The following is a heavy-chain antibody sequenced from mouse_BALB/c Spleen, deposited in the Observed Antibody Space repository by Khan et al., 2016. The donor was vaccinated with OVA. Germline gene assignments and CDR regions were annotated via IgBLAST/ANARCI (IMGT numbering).Heavy chain of an antibody. J-gene: IGHJ3*01. CDR1: GYTFTSYT. D-gene: IGHD2-14*01. CDR2: INPSNGYT. V-gene: IGHV1-4*01. CDR3: VRDGAYHRNDGWFAY. Sequence: VKLQESGAELARPGASVKMSCKASGYTFTSYTIHWIKLRPGQGLEWIGFINPSNGYTNYNQKFKDKATLTADKSSTTVSMQLSSLTSDDSAVDNCVRDGAYHRNDGWFAYWGQGTLVTVSA.